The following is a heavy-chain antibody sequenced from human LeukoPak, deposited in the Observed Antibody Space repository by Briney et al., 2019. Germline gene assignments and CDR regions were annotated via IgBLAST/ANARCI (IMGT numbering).Heavy chain of an antibody. CDR1: GGTFSSYA. J-gene: IGHJ2*01. Sequence: GSSVKVSCKASGGTFSSYAISWVRQAPGQGLEWMGGIIPIFGTANYAQKFQGRVTITADKSTSTAYMELSSLRSEDTAVYYCARDYGGNASPWYFDLWGRGTLVTVSS. CDR2: IIPIFGTA. D-gene: IGHD4-23*01. CDR3: ARDYGGNASPWYFDL. V-gene: IGHV1-69*06.